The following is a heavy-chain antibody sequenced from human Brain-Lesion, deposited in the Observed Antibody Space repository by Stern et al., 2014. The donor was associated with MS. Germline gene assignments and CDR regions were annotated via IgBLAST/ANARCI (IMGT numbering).Heavy chain of an antibody. Sequence: EVQLVESGGGLVQPGGSLRLSCAASGFTVNSKYMSWLRQAPGKGLELGSTIYIDDSTYDAESVKGRFTFSRDSSKNTVFLQMNSLGPGDTAIYYCALEATVSGWYVYWGQGALVTVSS. CDR3: ALEATVSGWYVY. CDR2: IYIDDST. J-gene: IGHJ4*02. CDR1: GFTVNSKY. V-gene: IGHV3-66*02. D-gene: IGHD6-19*01.